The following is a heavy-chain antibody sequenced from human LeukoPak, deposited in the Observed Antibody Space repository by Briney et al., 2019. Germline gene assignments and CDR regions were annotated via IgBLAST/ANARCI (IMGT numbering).Heavy chain of an antibody. V-gene: IGHV1-46*01. CDR3: ARGGGDYYDSSGSNDY. CDR1: GYTFTSYY. D-gene: IGHD3-22*01. Sequence: ASVKVSCKASGYTFTSYYMHWVRQAPGQGLEWMGVINPSGGSTSYAQKFQGRVTMTRDTSTSTVYMELSSLRSEDTAVYYCARGGGDYYDSSGSNDYWGQGTLVTVSS. J-gene: IGHJ4*02. CDR2: INPSGGST.